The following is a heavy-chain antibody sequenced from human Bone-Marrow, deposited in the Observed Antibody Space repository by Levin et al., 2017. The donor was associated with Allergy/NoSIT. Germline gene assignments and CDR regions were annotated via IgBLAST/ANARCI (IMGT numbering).Heavy chain of an antibody. J-gene: IGHJ2*01. CDR2: MSGSGTSA. V-gene: IGHV3-23*01. CDR1: GFSFNTYA. Sequence: QSGESLKISCAASGFSFNTYAMSWVRQAPGKGLEWVSVMSGSGTSAYYADSVRGRFIISRDKSKDTLYLQMNRLRADDTATYYCASTGGSYFHWYFDLWGRGTLVTVSS. CDR3: ASTGGSYFHWYFDL. D-gene: IGHD1-26*01.